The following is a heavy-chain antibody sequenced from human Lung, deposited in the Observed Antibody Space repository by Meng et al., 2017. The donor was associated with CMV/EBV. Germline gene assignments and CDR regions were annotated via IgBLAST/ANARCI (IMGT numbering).Heavy chain of an antibody. CDR1: GFXFRGYW. CDR2: IKQDGSEK. J-gene: IGHJ6*02. D-gene: IGHD5-24*01. Sequence: GGSXRLXCAASGFXFRGYWMSWVRQAPGKGLKWVANIKQDGSEKYYVDSVKGRFTISRDNADNSLYLQMNNLRPEDTAVYYCARPLDGYSKSYFYYGMDVWXQGTTVTVSS. CDR3: ARPLDGYSKSYFYYGMDV. V-gene: IGHV3-7*01.